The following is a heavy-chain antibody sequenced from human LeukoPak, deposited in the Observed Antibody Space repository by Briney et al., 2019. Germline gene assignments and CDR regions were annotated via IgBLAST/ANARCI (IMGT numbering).Heavy chain of an antibody. V-gene: IGHV3-15*01. J-gene: IGHJ4*02. D-gene: IGHD6-13*01. CDR3: TRQQLVLDY. CDR2: IKSKTDGGTT. CDR1: GFTFSNAW. Sequence: GGSLRLFCAASGFTFSNAWMSWVRQAPGKGLEWLGHIKSKTDGGTTDYAAPVKGRFTISRDDSKNTLYLQMHSLKTEDTAVYYCTRQQLVLDYWGQGTLVTVSS.